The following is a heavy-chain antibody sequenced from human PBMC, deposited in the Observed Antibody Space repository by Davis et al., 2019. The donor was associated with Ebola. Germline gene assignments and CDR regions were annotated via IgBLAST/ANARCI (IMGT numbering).Heavy chain of an antibody. CDR2: VHIDSNT. CDR3: ARGGYGANPFDY. J-gene: IGHJ4*02. D-gene: IGHD4/OR15-4a*01. V-gene: IGHV3-53*05. Sequence: GGSLRLSCAASGFTVSNNYMSWVRQAPGKGLEWVSVVHIDSNTFYADSVKGRFTTSRDTSKNTLFLQMNSLRAEDTALYYCARGGYGANPFDYWGQGTLVTVSS. CDR1: GFTVSNNY.